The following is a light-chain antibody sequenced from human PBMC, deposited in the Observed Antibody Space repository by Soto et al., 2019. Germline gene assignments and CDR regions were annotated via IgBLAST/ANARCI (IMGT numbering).Light chain of an antibody. Sequence: IQPTQSPSYISILVGDTIHIICRFSQGISSYLNWYRQKPGKVHKLMVYSASNLQSGVPSRFSGSGSGTDFTLTISSLQPEDVATYYGQRTYNAPPITGGQGTKVDIK. V-gene: IGKV1-27*01. CDR1: QGISSY. J-gene: IGKJ5*01. CDR2: SAS. CDR3: QRTYNAPPIT.